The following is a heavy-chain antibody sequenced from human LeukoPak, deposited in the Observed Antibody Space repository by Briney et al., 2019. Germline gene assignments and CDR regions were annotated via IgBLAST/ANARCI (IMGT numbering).Heavy chain of an antibody. Sequence: SETLSLTCTVSGGSISSYYWSWIRQPAGKGLEWIGRIYTSGSTNYNPSLKSRVTMSVDTSKNQFSLKLSSVTAADTAVYYCARDTGGYCSGGSCYEANYWGQGTLVTVSS. J-gene: IGHJ4*02. D-gene: IGHD2-15*01. CDR2: IYTSGST. CDR3: ARDTGGYCSGGSCYEANY. V-gene: IGHV4-4*07. CDR1: GGSISSYY.